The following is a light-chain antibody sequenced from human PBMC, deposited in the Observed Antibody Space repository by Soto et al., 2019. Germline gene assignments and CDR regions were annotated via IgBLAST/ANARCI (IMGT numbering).Light chain of an antibody. CDR3: QHYNSYSEA. V-gene: IGKV1-5*03. J-gene: IGKJ1*01. CDR2: KAS. CDR1: QGIRAD. Sequence: DVQMTQSPSSLSASVGDRVTITCRASQGIRADLGWYQQKPGKAPERLIYKASSLKSGVPSRFSGSGSGTEFTLTISSLQPDDFATYYCQHYNSYSEAFGQGTKVDIK.